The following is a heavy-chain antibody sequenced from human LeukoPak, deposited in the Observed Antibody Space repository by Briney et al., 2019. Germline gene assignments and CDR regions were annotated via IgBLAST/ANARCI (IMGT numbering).Heavy chain of an antibody. CDR3: ARQYYYGSGSYPDY. V-gene: IGHV4-30-2*01. CDR1: GGSISSGGYS. D-gene: IGHD3-10*01. CDR2: IYHSGST. Sequence: PSETLSLTCAVSGGSISSGGYSWSWIRQPPGKGLEWIGYIYHSGSTYYNPSLKSRVTISVDRSKNQSSLKLSSVTAADTAVYYCARQYYYGSGSYPDYWGQGTLVTVSS. J-gene: IGHJ4*02.